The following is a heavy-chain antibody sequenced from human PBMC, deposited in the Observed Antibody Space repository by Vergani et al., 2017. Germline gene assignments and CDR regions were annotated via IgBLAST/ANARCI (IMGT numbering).Heavy chain of an antibody. CDR2: IYPGDSDT. CDR1: GYSFTSYW. CDR3: ARRTAYCSSTCCSFYMDV. V-gene: IGHV5-51*03. D-gene: IGHD2-2*01. Sequence: EVQLVQSGAEVKKPGESLKISCKGSGYSFTSYWIGWVRQMPGKGLEWMGIIYPGDSDTRYSPSFQGQVTISAVKSISTAYLQWSSLKASDTSMYYCARRTAYCSSTCCSFYMDVWGKGTTVTVSS. J-gene: IGHJ6*03.